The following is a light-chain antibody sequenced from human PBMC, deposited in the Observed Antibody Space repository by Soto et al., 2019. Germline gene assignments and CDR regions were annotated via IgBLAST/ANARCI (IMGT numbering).Light chain of an antibody. V-gene: IGKV1-39*01. J-gene: IGKJ4*01. Sequence: DIQMTQSPSSLSASVGDRVTITCRASQSINNYLSWYQQKSGKAPDRLIFGASTLASGVPSRFSGSGSGTNFTLTISDLQPEDFATYFCQQTFSSPLTFGGGTKVDIK. CDR2: GAS. CDR1: QSINNY. CDR3: QQTFSSPLT.